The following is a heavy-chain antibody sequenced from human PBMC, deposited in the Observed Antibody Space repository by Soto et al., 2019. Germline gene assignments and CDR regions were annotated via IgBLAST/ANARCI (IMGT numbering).Heavy chain of an antibody. CDR1: GYTLTELS. V-gene: IGHV1-24*01. D-gene: IGHD3-3*01. CDR3: ATSELRFLEWLTSGSCIDP. CDR2: FDPEDGET. Sequence: ASVKVSCKVSGYTLTELSMHWVRQAPGKGLEWMGGFDPEDGETIYAQKFQGRVTMTEDTSTDTAYMELSSLRSEDTAVYYCATSELRFLEWLTSGSCIDPWGQGIRVTVSS. J-gene: IGHJ5*02.